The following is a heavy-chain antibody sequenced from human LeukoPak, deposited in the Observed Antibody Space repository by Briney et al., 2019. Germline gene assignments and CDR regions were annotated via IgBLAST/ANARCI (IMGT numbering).Heavy chain of an antibody. CDR2: ISAYNGNT. Sequence: WASVTVSCTASGYTFTSYGTSWVRQAPGQGLERKGWISAYNGNTNYAQKLQRRVTMTTDTSTSTAYMDLRSLRSDDTAVYYCEREPDRHYYDSSGKSRDVWGQGTTVTVSS. D-gene: IGHD3-22*01. CDR3: EREPDRHYYDSSGKSRDV. CDR1: GYTFTSYG. V-gene: IGHV1-18*01. J-gene: IGHJ6*02.